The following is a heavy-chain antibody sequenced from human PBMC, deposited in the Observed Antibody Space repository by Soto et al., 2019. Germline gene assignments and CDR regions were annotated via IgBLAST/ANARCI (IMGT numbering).Heavy chain of an antibody. J-gene: IGHJ4*02. D-gene: IGHD3-16*01. CDR2: ITYDGNNK. V-gene: IGHV3-30*18. Sequence: GGSLTLSCAASGFTFRSYGVHWVRLAPGKGPEWVALITYDGNNKYYSDSVKGRFTISRDNSKNTLYLQMNNLRADDTAIYYCAKDSSWSYGDLVDSWGQGNLVTVSS. CDR1: GFTFRSYG. CDR3: AKDSSWSYGDLVDS.